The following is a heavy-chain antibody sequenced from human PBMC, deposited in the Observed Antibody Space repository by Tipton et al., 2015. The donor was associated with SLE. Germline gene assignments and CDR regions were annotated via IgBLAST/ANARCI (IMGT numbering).Heavy chain of an antibody. CDR2: ISGSGGST. CDR1: GFTFSSYA. Sequence: GSLRLSCAASGFTFSSYAMSWVRQAPGKGLEWVSAISGSGGSTYYADSVKGRFTISRDNSKNTLYLQMNSLRAEDTAVYYCAKVLGAGSSVQGAFDIWGQGTMVTVSS. D-gene: IGHD6-13*01. J-gene: IGHJ3*02. V-gene: IGHV3-23*01. CDR3: AKVLGAGSSVQGAFDI.